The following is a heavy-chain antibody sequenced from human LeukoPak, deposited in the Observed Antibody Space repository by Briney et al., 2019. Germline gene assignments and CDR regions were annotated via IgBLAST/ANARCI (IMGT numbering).Heavy chain of an antibody. J-gene: IGHJ4*02. CDR2: ISYDGSNK. D-gene: IGHD2-15*01. Sequence: SGGSLRLSCAASGFTFSSYAMHWVRQAPGKGLGWVAVISYDGSNKYYADSVKGRFTISRDNSKNTLYLQMNSLRAEDTAVYYCARAPVRLLVDYWGQGTLVTVSS. V-gene: IGHV3-30-3*01. CDR3: ARAPVRLLVDY. CDR1: GFTFSSYA.